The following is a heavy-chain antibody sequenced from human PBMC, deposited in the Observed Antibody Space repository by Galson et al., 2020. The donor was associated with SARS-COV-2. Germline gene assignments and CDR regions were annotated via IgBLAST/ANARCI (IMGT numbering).Heavy chain of an antibody. J-gene: IGHJ6*02. CDR3: ARGDSVVAATFYNYCNGGDV. D-gene: IGHD2-15*01. CDR2: IDSDGTVT. CDR1: GFTFSSYW. Sequence: GGSLRLSCAASGFTFSSYWMHWVRQAPGKGLLWVSRIDSDGTVTSYADSVKGRFTISRDNAKNTLYLQMNSLRAEDTAMYYCARGDSVVAATFYNYCNGGDVWGQGTTVTVSS. V-gene: IGHV3-74*01.